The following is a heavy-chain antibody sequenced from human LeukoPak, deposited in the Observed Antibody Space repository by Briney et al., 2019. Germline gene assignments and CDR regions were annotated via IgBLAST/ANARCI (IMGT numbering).Heavy chain of an antibody. CDR2: IYTSGST. J-gene: IGHJ2*01. Sequence: SETLSLTCTVSGGSISTYYWSWIRQPAGKGLEWIGRIYTSGSTNYNPSLKSRATMSLDTSKNQFSLKLSSVTAADTAVYYCARDRDFWSGYYHYWYFDLWGRGTLVTVSS. CDR3: ARDRDFWSGYYHYWYFDL. D-gene: IGHD3-3*01. CDR1: GGSISTYY. V-gene: IGHV4-4*07.